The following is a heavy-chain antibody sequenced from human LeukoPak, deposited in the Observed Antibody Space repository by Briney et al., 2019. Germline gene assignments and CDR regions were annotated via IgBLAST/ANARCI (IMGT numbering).Heavy chain of an antibody. V-gene: IGHV1-69*04. CDR2: IIPIFGIA. D-gene: IGHD2-2*02. CDR3: ARDRGKYPEGYFDY. CDR1: GGTFSSYA. J-gene: IGHJ4*02. Sequence: ASVKVSCKASGGTFSSYAISWVRQAPGQGLEWMGRIIPIFGIANNAQKFQGRVTITADKSTSTAYMELSSLRSEDTAVCYCARDRGKYPEGYFDYWGQGTLVTVSS.